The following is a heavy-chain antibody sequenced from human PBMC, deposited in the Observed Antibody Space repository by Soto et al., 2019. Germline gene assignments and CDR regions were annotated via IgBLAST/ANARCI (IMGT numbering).Heavy chain of an antibody. J-gene: IGHJ4*02. Sequence: EVQLVESGGGLVQPGGSLRLSCAASGFTFSTYWMTWVRQPPGKGLEWVANMDQDGSETYYVDSVRDRFTVSRDNAKNSLYLQMNSLRVEDTAAYYCARDPAWGSLDYWGLGTLVTVSS. CDR2: MDQDGSET. D-gene: IGHD7-27*01. V-gene: IGHV3-7*01. CDR3: ARDPAWGSLDY. CDR1: GFTFSTYW.